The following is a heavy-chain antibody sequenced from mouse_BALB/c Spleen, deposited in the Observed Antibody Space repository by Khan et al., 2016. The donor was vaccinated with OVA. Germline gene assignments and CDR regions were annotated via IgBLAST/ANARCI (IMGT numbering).Heavy chain of an antibody. CDR1: DFSLDKYS. J-gene: IGHJ3*01. CDR3: ARRGYDYGRGALFAY. Sequence: QVQLQQSGPGLVAPSQSLSITCTVSDFSLDKYSIHWIRQSPGKGLEWLGVIWSAGSTDYNAAFISRLTIPKANSRSQVFFQVNSLQPNDTAIYYCARRGYDYGRGALFAYWGQGTLVTVSA. CDR2: IWSAGST. D-gene: IGHD2-4*01. V-gene: IGHV2-2*02.